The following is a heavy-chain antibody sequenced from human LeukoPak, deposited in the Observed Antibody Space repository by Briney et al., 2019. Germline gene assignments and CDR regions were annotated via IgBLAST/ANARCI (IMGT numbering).Heavy chain of an antibody. J-gene: IGHJ4*02. D-gene: IGHD4/OR15-4a*01. CDR2: IYHSGST. Sequence: PSETLSLTCTVSGYSISSGYYWGWIRQPPGKGLEWIGSIYHSGSTYYNPSLKSRVTISVDTSKNQFSLKLSSVTAADTAVYYCARGLTWDYWGQGTLVTVSS. V-gene: IGHV4-38-2*02. CDR3: ARGLTWDY. CDR1: GYSISSGYY.